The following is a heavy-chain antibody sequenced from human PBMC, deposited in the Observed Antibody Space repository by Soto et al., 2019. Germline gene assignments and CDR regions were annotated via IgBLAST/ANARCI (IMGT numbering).Heavy chain of an antibody. CDR2: ISAYNGNT. J-gene: IGHJ3*02. CDR3: ARDPITIFGGVMSDAFDI. Sequence: GASVKVSCKASGYTFTSYGISWVRQAPGQGLEWMGWISAYNGNTNYAQKLQGRVTMTTDTSTSTAYMELRSLRSDDTAVYYCARDPITIFGGVMSDAFDIWGQGTMVTVSS. CDR1: GYTFTSYG. V-gene: IGHV1-18*01. D-gene: IGHD3-3*01.